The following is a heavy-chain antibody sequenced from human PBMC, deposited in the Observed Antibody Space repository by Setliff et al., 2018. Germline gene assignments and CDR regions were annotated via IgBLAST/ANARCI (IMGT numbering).Heavy chain of an antibody. V-gene: IGHV3-21*01. CDR3: ARARTGRYWYFDL. Sequence: PGGSLRLSCAASGFTFSSYSMNWVRQAPGKGLEWVSSISSSSSYIYYADSVKGRFTISRDNAKNSLYLQMNSLRAEDTAVYYCARARTGRYWYFDLWGRGTLVTVSS. J-gene: IGHJ2*01. CDR1: GFTFSSYS. CDR2: ISSSSSYI.